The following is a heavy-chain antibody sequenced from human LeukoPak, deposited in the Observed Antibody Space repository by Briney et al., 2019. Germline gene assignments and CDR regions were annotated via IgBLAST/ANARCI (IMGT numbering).Heavy chain of an antibody. CDR1: GFTFDDYA. D-gene: IGHD3-22*01. J-gene: IGHJ4*02. Sequence: GGSLRLSCAASGFTFDDYAMHWVRQAPGKGLEWVSLISWDGGSTYCADSVKGRFTISRDNSKNSLYLQMNSLRTEDTALYYCAVLYDSSGYYAFDYWGQGTLVTVSS. V-gene: IGHV3-43D*03. CDR2: ISWDGGST. CDR3: AVLYDSSGYYAFDY.